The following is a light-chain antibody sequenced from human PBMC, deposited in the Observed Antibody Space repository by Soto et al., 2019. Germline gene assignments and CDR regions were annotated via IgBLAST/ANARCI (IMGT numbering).Light chain of an antibody. CDR2: VGTGGIVG. V-gene: IGLV9-49*01. Sequence: QSVLTQPPSTSASLGASVTLTCTLGRFYSDYKVDWYQQRPGKGPRFVMRVGTGGIVGSKGDGIPDRFSVAGSGLNRYLTIKNIQEEDESDYHCGADHGGGSSFVFGGGTKVTVL. J-gene: IGLJ2*01. CDR3: GADHGGGSSFV. CDR1: RFYSDYK.